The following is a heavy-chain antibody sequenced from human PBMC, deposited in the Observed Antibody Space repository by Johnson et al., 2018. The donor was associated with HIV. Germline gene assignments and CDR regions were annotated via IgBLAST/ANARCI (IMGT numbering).Heavy chain of an antibody. D-gene: IGHD6-13*01. J-gene: IGHJ3*02. CDR3: ARRRSYSSSWEPPDDAFDI. CDR1: GFTVSSNY. V-gene: IGHV3-66*01. Sequence: VQLVESGGGVVQPGGSLRLSCAVSGFTVSSNYITWVRQAPGKGLEWISVIYSGGSTYYADSVKGRFTISRDNSKNTLYLQMNSLRAEDTAVYYCARRRSYSSSWEPPDDAFDIWGQGTMVTVSS. CDR2: IYSGGST.